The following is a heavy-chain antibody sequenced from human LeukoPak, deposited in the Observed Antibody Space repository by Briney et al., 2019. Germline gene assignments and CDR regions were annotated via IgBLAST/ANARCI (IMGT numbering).Heavy chain of an antibody. D-gene: IGHD4-17*01. J-gene: IGHJ4*02. Sequence: PGGSLRLSCAASGFTFSSYGMHWVRQAPGKGLEWVAVISYDGSNKYYADSVKGRFTISRDNSKNTLYLQMNSLRAEDTAVYYCAKDPFNDYGDYDFDYWGQGTLVTVSS. CDR3: AKDPFNDYGDYDFDY. CDR2: ISYDGSNK. CDR1: GFTFSSYG. V-gene: IGHV3-30*18.